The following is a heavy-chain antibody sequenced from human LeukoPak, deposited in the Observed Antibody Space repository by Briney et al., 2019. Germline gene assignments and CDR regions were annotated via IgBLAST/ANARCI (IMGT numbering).Heavy chain of an antibody. Sequence: PSETLSLTCTVSGGSISSYYWSWIRQPSGKGLEWIGSIYNSGSTNYNPSLKSRVTISVDTSKNQFSLKLSSVTAADTAVYYCARDNRAEYFQHWGQGTLVTVSS. V-gene: IGHV4-59*01. CDR2: IYNSGST. CDR1: GGSISSYY. CDR3: ARDNRAEYFQH. D-gene: IGHD2/OR15-2a*01. J-gene: IGHJ1*01.